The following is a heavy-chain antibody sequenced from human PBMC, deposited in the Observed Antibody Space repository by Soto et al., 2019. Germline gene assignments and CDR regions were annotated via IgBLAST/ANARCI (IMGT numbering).Heavy chain of an antibody. CDR3: ARDYDDWDASDI. V-gene: IGHV3-66*01. D-gene: IGHD3-9*01. J-gene: IGHJ3*02. CDR2: IYSGGST. CDR1: GFTVSSNY. Sequence: GGSLRLSCAASGFTVSSNYMSWVRQAPGKGLEWVSVIYSGGSTYYADSVKGRFTISRDNSKNTLYLQMNSLRAEDTAVYYCARDYDDWDASDIWGQGTMVTVSS.